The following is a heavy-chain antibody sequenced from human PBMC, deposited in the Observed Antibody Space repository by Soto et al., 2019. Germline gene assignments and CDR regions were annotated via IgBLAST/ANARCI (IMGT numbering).Heavy chain of an antibody. Sequence: VQLLESGGGLAQPGGSLRLSCAASGFTFSTYTMAWVCQAPGRGPEWVAGVSQDGTAHYADSVKGRFTISRGNSRDTVYLQMITLRGEDTAVYYCAKDMRPDGVWDFDYWGQGTLVTVSS. CDR3: AKDMRPDGVWDFDY. J-gene: IGHJ4*02. D-gene: IGHD4-17*01. CDR1: GFTFSTYT. CDR2: VSQDGTA. V-gene: IGHV3-23*01.